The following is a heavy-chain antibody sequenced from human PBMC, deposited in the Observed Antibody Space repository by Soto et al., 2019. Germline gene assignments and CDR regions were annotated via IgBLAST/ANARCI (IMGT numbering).Heavy chain of an antibody. V-gene: IGHV4-39*01. CDR2: IYYSGST. J-gene: IGHJ4*02. CDR1: GCSISSYY. CDR3: ARHPKDYYDSSGHNSPPPFDY. D-gene: IGHD3-22*01. Sequence: PSETQSLTCTVSGCSISSYYLSWIRQPPGKGLEWIGSIYYSGSTYYNPSLKSRVTISVDTSKNQFSLKLSSVTAADTAVYYCARHPKDYYDSSGHNSPPPFDYWGQGTLVTVSS.